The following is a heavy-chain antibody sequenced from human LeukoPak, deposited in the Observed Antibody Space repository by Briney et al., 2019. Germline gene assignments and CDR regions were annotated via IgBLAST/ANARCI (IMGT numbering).Heavy chain of an antibody. V-gene: IGHV1-8*02. D-gene: IGHD6-19*01. J-gene: IGHJ1*01. CDR3: ARGHHSSGWYEFYFQH. CDR1: GYTFTGYY. Sequence: ASVKVSCKASGYTFTGYYMHWVRQAPGQGLEWMGWMNPNSGNTGYAQKFQGRVTMTRNTSISTAYMELSSLRSEDTAVYYCARGHHSSGWYEFYFQHWGQGTLVTVSS. CDR2: MNPNSGNT.